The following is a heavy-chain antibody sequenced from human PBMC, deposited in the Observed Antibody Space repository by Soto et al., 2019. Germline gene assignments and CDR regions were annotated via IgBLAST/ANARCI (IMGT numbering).Heavy chain of an antibody. D-gene: IGHD3-22*01. V-gene: IGHV5-10-1*01. CDR3: ARQDTNYYDSSGYSDAFDI. J-gene: IGHJ3*02. Sequence: PGESLKISCKGSGYSFTSYWISWVRQMPGKGLEWMGRIDPSDSYTNYSPSFQGHVTISADKSISTAYLQWSSLKASDTAMYYCARQDTNYYDSSGYSDAFDIWGQGTMVTVS. CDR1: GYSFTSYW. CDR2: IDPSDSYT.